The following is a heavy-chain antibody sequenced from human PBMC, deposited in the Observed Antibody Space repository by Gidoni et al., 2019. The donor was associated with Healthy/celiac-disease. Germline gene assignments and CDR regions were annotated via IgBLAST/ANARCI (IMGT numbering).Heavy chain of an antibody. J-gene: IGHJ3*02. V-gene: IGHV3-30*03. CDR3: ARGFGIAVAGTVDI. CDR2: ISFDGSTK. Sequence: QVQLVESGGGAVQPGRSLRLSCVASGFTFSIYGIHCVRQAPGKGLEWVAVISFDGSTKYYADSVKGRFTISRDNSKNTLYLQMNSLRAEDTAVYYCARGFGIAVAGTVDIWGQGTMVTVSS. CDR1: GFTFSIYG. D-gene: IGHD6-19*01.